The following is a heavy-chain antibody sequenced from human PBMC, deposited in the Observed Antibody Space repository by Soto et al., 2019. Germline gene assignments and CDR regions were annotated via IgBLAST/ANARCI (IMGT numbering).Heavy chain of an antibody. V-gene: IGHV1-8*01. Sequence: ASVQVSCKASGYTFTSYDINWVRQATGQGLEWMGWMNPNSGNTGYAQKFQGRVTMTRNTSISTAYMELSSLRSEDTAVYYCARFGVTHDAFDIWGQGTMVTVS. J-gene: IGHJ3*02. CDR1: GYTFTSYD. CDR3: ARFGVTHDAFDI. CDR2: MNPNSGNT. D-gene: IGHD3-10*01.